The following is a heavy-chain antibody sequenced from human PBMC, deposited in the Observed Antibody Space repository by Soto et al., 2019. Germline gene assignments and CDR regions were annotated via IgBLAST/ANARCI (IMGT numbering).Heavy chain of an antibody. J-gene: IGHJ6*02. D-gene: IGHD2-15*01. CDR2: IYYTGNT. V-gene: IGHV4-39*01. CDR3: ASEVSSTDGMDV. Sequence: SETLSLTCTVSGDSSVSSSCYYWGWIRQPPGKGLEWIGSIYYTGNTFYSPSFRSRLTISVDTSKSQFSLKLRSVTAADTATYYCASEVSSTDGMDVWGQGTTVTVPS. CDR1: GDSSVSSSCYY.